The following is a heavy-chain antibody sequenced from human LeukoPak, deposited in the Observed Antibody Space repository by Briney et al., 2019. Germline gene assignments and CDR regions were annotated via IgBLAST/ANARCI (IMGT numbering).Heavy chain of an antibody. Sequence: SETLSLTCAVYGENFSIYFYSWIRQPPGKGLEWIGYIYYSGSTNYNPSLKSRVTISVDTSKNQFSLKLSSVTAADTAVYYCARHYLFYYFDYWGQGTLVTVSS. CDR3: ARHYLFYYFDY. V-gene: IGHV4-59*08. CDR1: GENFSIYF. J-gene: IGHJ4*02. CDR2: IYYSGST.